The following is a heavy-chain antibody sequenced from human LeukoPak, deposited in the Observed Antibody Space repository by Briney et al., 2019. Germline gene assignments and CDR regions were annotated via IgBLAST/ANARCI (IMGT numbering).Heavy chain of an antibody. J-gene: IGHJ4*02. D-gene: IGHD6-19*01. CDR2: IYSGGST. CDR1: GFTVSSNY. CDR3: ARVGVAVAVNFDY. Sequence: GSLRLSCAASGFTVSSNYMSWVRQAPGKGLEWVSVIYSGGSTYYADSVKGSFTISRDNSKNTLYLQMNSLRAEDTAVYYCARVGVAVAVNFDYWGQGTLVTVSS. V-gene: IGHV3-66*01.